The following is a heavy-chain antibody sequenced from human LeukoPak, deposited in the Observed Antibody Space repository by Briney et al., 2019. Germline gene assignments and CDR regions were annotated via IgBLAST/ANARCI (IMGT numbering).Heavy chain of an antibody. CDR2: ISWNSGSI. CDR1: GFTLDDYA. CDR3: ARVYAPSYYYYYMDV. Sequence: SLRLSCAASGFTLDDYAMHWVRQAPGKGLEWVSGISWNSGSIGYADSVKGRFTISRDNAKNSLYLQMNSLRAEDTALYYCARVYAPSYYYYYMDVWGKGTTVTVSS. V-gene: IGHV3-9*01. D-gene: IGHD2-8*01. J-gene: IGHJ6*03.